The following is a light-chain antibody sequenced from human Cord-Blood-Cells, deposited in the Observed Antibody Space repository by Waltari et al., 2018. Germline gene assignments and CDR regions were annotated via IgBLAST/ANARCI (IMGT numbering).Light chain of an antibody. CDR1: QSLPHSNGYNY. J-gene: IGKJ1*01. CDR2: LGS. Sequence: DIVLTQSPLSLHVSPGEPPSISCRSSQSLPHSNGYNYLDWYLQTPGQSPPLLIYLGSNRASGVPDRFSSSGSGTDLTLKISRVDAEDVGVYYGMQALQTPRTFGQGTKVEIK. CDR3: MQALQTPRT. V-gene: IGKV2-28*01.